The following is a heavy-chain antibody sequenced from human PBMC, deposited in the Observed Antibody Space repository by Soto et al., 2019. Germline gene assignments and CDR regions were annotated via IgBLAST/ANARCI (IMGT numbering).Heavy chain of an antibody. V-gene: IGHV1-18*01. D-gene: IGHD5-12*01. J-gene: IGHJ4*02. Sequence: GASVKVSCKASGYTFTSYGISWVRQAPGQGLEWMGWISAYNGNTNYAQKLQGRVSMTRDTSTNTAYMELRSLRFDDTAVYYCARHSGYDYVFDYWGQGTLVTAPQ. CDR1: GYTFTSYG. CDR3: ARHSGYDYVFDY. CDR2: ISAYNGNT.